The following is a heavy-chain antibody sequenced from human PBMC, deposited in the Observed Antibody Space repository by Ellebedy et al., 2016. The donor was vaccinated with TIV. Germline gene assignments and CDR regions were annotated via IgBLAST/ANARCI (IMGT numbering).Heavy chain of an antibody. Sequence: SVKVSCXASGGTFSSYAISWVRQAPGQGLEWMGRIIPIFGTANYAQKFQGRVTITADESTSTAYMELSRLRSDDTAVYYCARAAVRGVYYYGMDVWGQGTTVTVSS. V-gene: IGHV1-69*13. CDR2: IIPIFGTA. D-gene: IGHD3-10*01. CDR1: GGTFSSYA. CDR3: ARAAVRGVYYYGMDV. J-gene: IGHJ6*02.